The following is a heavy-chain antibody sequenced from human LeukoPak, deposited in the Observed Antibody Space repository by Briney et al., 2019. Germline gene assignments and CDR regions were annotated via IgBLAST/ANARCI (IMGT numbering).Heavy chain of an antibody. D-gene: IGHD6-19*01. CDR1: GSTFGNYY. CDR2: IKHDGNWK. CDR3: AREGHSSGSPGDY. J-gene: IGHJ4*02. V-gene: IGHV3-7*03. Sequence: PGGSLRLSCAASGSTFGNYYMSWVRQAPGKGLEWVANIKHDGNWKFYADSVKGRFTVSRDNAEKLVYLHMSSLRAEDTAMYYCAREGHSSGSPGDYWGQGILVTVSS.